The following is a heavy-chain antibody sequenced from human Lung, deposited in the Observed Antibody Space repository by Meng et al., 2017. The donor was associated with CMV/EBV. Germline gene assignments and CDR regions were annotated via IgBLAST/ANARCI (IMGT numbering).Heavy chain of an antibody. CDR1: GGSISHYC. CDR2: IYYNRGT. CDR3: ARGHYGDSSDYFDF. J-gene: IGHJ4*02. D-gene: IGHD4/OR15-4a*01. V-gene: IGHV4-59*01. Sequence: GSLRLSCTVSGGSISHYCWNWNRQPPGKGLEWIGYIYYNRGTNYNPSLKGRVTISLETSKNQFSLKLSSVTAADTAVYYCARGHYGDSSDYFDFWGQGTPVTVSS.